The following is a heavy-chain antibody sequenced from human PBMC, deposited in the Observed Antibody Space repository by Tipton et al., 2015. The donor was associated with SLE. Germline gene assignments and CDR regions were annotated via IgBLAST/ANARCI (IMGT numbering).Heavy chain of an antibody. V-gene: IGHV4-59*08. J-gene: IGHJ4*02. D-gene: IGHD3-22*01. CDR2: IYYSGST. Sequence: TLSLTCTASGGSISSYYWSWIRQPPGKGLEWIGYIYYSGSTNYNPSLKSRVTISVDTSKNQFSLKLSSVTAADTAVYYCARHDYDSSGYYYDWGQGTLVTVSS. CDR1: GGSISSYY. CDR3: ARHDYDSSGYYYD.